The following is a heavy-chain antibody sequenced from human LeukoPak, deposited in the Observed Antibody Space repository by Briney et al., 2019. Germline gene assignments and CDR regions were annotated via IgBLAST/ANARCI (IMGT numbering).Heavy chain of an antibody. V-gene: IGHV4-39*07. Sequence: KPSETLSLTCTVSGGSISSSSYYWGWIRQPPGKGLEWIGSIYYSGSTYYNPSLKSRVTISVDTSKNQFSLKLSSVTAADTAVYYCARSPDYGDSPQASTEYYYMDVWGKGTTVTISS. CDR1: GGSISSSSYY. CDR2: IYYSGST. CDR3: ARSPDYGDSPQASTEYYYMDV. D-gene: IGHD4-17*01. J-gene: IGHJ6*03.